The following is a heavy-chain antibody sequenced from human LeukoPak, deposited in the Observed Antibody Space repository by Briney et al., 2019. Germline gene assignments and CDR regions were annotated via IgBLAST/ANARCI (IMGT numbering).Heavy chain of an antibody. CDR2: IRHDGSIK. CDR3: AKDSLADIDY. V-gene: IGHV3-30*02. J-gene: IGHJ4*02. CDR1: GFIFSTYG. D-gene: IGHD3-16*01. Sequence: PGGSLRLSCVASGFIFSTYGMYWVRQAPGKGLEWVAFIRHDGSIKNYADSVKGRSTISRDNSKNTQYLQMNSLRAEDTAVYYCAKDSLADIDYWGQGTLVTVSS.